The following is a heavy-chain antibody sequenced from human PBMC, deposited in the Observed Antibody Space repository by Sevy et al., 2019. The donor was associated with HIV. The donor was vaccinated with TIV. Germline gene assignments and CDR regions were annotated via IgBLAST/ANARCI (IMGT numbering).Heavy chain of an antibody. CDR1: GFSFSSYW. V-gene: IGHV3-7*03. CDR2: IKQDESEK. J-gene: IGHJ4*02. D-gene: IGHD3-22*01. CDR3: ARGNSGSSDY. Sequence: GGSLRLSCAASGFSFSSYWMHWVRQAPGKGLEWVANIKQDESEKYYAASVKGRFTISRDNAKNSVYLQMNSLRPEDTAIYYCARGNSGSSDYWGQGTLVTVSS.